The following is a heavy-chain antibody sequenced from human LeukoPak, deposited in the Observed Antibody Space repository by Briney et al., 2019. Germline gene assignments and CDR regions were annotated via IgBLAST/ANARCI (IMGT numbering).Heavy chain of an antibody. CDR2: IYHSGST. CDR1: GYSISSGYY. V-gene: IGHV4-38-2*02. J-gene: IGHJ4*02. D-gene: IGHD3-16*01. CDR3: ARDVKMIAD. Sequence: SETLSLTCTVSGYSISSGYYWGWIRQPPGKGLEWIGSIYHSGSTYYNPSLKSRVTISVDTSKNQFSLKLSSVTAADTAVYYCARDVKMIADWGQGTLVTVSS.